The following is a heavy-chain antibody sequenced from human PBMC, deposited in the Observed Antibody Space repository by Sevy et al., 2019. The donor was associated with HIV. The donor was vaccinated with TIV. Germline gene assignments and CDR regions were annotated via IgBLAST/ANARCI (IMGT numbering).Heavy chain of an antibody. CDR2: ISYEGTET. J-gene: IGHJ4*01. CDR1: GFAFSSHA. CDR3: ARDGGYSIKWYPLY. D-gene: IGHD1-26*01. Sequence: GGSLRLSCAASGFAFSSHAMHWVRQAPGKGLEWVATISYEGTETFYAASVEGRFTISRDNSKNMLFLQINSLRPEDTAVYYCARDGGYSIKWYPLYWGHGTLVTVSS. V-gene: IGHV3-30-3*01.